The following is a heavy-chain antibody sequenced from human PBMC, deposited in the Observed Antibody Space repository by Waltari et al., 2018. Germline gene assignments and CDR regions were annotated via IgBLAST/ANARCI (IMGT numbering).Heavy chain of an antibody. CDR1: GFTFSSYG. CDR3: AKDSNGHSYDFWSGYPPNPYYYYGMDV. D-gene: IGHD3-3*01. Sequence: QVQLVESGGGVVQPGGSLRLSCAASGFTFSSYGMRWVRQAPGKGLEWVAFIRYDGSNKYYADSVKGRFTISRDNSKNTLYLQMNSLRAEDTAVYYCAKDSNGHSYDFWSGYPPNPYYYYGMDVWGQGTTVTVSS. CDR2: IRYDGSNK. V-gene: IGHV3-30*02. J-gene: IGHJ6*02.